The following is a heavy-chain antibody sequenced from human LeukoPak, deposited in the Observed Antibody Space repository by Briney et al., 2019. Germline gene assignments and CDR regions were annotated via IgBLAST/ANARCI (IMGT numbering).Heavy chain of an antibody. CDR1: GFTFSSFW. CDR3: ATRLAVVTVDPFDN. CDR2: IKPDGSEK. V-gene: IGHV3-7*01. D-gene: IGHD2-21*02. Sequence: GGSLRLSCAASGFTFSSFWMTSVRQAPAKGLEWVANIKPDGSEKYYVDSVKGRFTISRGNAKNSLYLQMNSLRAEDTAVYYCATRLAVVTVDPFDNWGQGTLVTVSS. J-gene: IGHJ4*02.